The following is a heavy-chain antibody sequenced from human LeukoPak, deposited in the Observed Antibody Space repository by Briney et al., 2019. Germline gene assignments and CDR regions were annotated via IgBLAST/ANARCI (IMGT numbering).Heavy chain of an antibody. CDR1: GGSFSAYY. Sequence: LSLTCAVYGGSFSAYYWSWIRQAPGKGLEWVSSISSSSSYIYYADSVKGRFTISRDNAKNSLYLQMNSLRAEDTAVYYCARVSRSGSSWYWFDPWGQGTLVTVSS. D-gene: IGHD6-13*01. J-gene: IGHJ5*02. V-gene: IGHV3-11*06. CDR2: ISSSSSYI. CDR3: ARVSRSGSSWYWFDP.